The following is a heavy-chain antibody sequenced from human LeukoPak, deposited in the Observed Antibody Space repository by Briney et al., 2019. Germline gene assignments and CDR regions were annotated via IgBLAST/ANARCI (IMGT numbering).Heavy chain of an antibody. CDR2: ISGSGGST. Sequence: GGSLRLSCVASGFTFSSYAMSWVRLAPGKGLEWVSGISGSGGSTYYADSVKGRFTISRDNSKNTLYLQMNSLRAEDTAVYYCARPPPYCGGDCYYYGMDVWGQGTTVTVSS. V-gene: IGHV3-23*01. J-gene: IGHJ6*02. CDR3: ARPPPYCGGDCYYYGMDV. CDR1: GFTFSSYA. D-gene: IGHD2-21*01.